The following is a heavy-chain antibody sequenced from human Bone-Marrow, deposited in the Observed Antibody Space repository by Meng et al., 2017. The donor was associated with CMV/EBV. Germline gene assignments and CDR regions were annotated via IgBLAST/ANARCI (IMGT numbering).Heavy chain of an antibody. CDR2: ISSSSSYI. D-gene: IGHD2-2*02. CDR3: ARDRQYQLLYLPYYGMDV. Sequence: GGSLRLSCAASEFTFSSYSMNWVRQAPGKGLEWVSSISSSSSYIYYADSVKGRFTISRDTAQNSLYLQMNSLRAEDTAVYYCARDRQYQLLYLPYYGMDVWGQGTTATVSS. J-gene: IGHJ6*02. V-gene: IGHV3-21*01. CDR1: EFTFSSYS.